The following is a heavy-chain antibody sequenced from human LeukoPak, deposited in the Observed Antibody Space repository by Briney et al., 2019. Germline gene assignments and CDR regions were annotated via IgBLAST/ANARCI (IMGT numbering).Heavy chain of an antibody. J-gene: IGHJ5*01. CDR2: IIGSGHEI. D-gene: IGHD6-6*01. Sequence: GGSLRLSCAASGFTFSDSYMTWVRQAPGKGVEWVAYIIGSGHEINYSDSVKGRFTISSDNAKNSLYLQMSSLRVEDTAVYYCTRDPRHFDSCGQGTLVTVSS. CDR1: GFTFSDSY. CDR3: TRDPRHFDS. V-gene: IGHV3-11*04.